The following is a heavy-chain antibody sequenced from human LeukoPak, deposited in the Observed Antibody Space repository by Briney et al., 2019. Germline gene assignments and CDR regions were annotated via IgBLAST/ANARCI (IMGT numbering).Heavy chain of an antibody. D-gene: IGHD4-23*01. V-gene: IGHV1-2*02. CDR2: INPDSGGP. Sequence: ASVKVSCKASGYTFIGYYMHWVRQAPGQGPEWMGWINPDSGGPNYAQKFQGRVTMTRDTSVSTAYMELDRLRSDDTAVYYCARDRGNGGNSRRSAFDIWGQGTMVTVSS. CDR3: ARDRGNGGNSRRSAFDI. CDR1: GYTFIGYY. J-gene: IGHJ3*02.